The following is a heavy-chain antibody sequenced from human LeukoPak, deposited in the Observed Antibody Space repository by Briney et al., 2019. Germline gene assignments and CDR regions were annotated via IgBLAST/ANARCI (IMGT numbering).Heavy chain of an antibody. J-gene: IGHJ4*02. V-gene: IGHV3-23*01. D-gene: IGHD1-26*01. Sequence: GGSLRLSCAASGFTFSSYAMSWIRQAPGKGLEWVSTISSSGSTTHYADSVKGRFTISRDNSKNTLYLQMNSLRAEDTAVYYCAKGQVARGATPPFDYWGGGTLVSVSS. CDR3: AKGQVARGATPPFDY. CDR1: GFTFSSYA. CDR2: ISSSGSTT.